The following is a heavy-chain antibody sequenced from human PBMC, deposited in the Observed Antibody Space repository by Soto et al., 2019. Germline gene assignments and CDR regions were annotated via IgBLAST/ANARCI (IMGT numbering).Heavy chain of an antibody. Sequence: PSETLSLTCTVSGGSISSYYWSWIRQPPGKGLEWIGYIYYSGSTNYNPSLKSRVTISVDTSKNQFSLKLSSVTAADTAVYYCARAYSSSEGWFDPWGQGTLVTVSS. V-gene: IGHV4-59*01. CDR2: IYYSGST. CDR3: ARAYSSSEGWFDP. J-gene: IGHJ5*02. CDR1: GGSISSYY. D-gene: IGHD6-13*01.